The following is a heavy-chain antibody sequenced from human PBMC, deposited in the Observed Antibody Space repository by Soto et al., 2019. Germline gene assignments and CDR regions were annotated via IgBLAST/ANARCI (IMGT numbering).Heavy chain of an antibody. CDR3: ARSVRGVTIGRYGMDV. D-gene: IGHD3-10*01. Sequence: ASVKVSCKASGGTFSSYAISWVRQAPGQGLEWMGGIIPIFGTANYAQKFQGRVTITADESTSTAYMELSSLRSEDTAVYYCARSVRGVTIGRYGMDVWGQGTTVTVSS. V-gene: IGHV1-69*13. CDR2: IIPIFGTA. J-gene: IGHJ6*02. CDR1: GGTFSSYA.